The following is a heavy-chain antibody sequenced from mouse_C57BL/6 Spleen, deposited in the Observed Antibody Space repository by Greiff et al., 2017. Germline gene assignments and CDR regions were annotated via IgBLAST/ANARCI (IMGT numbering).Heavy chain of an antibody. V-gene: IGHV1-15*01. CDR2: IDPETGGT. CDR3: TRSTMITTGVDY. CDR1: GYTFTDYE. J-gene: IGHJ2*01. D-gene: IGHD2-4*01. Sequence: QVQLQQSGAELVRPGASVTLSCKASGYTFTDYEMHWVKQTPVHGLEWIGAIDPETGGTAYNQKVQGKAILTADKSSSTAYMELRSLTSEDSAVYYCTRSTMITTGVDYWGQGTTLTVSS.